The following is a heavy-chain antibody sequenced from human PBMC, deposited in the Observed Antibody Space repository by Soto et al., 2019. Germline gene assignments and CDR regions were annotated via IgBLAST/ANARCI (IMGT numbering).Heavy chain of an antibody. CDR3: ARGSSWSYFDY. CDR1: GYTFTSYA. CDR2: INTANDNT. D-gene: IGHD6-13*01. J-gene: IGHJ4*02. Sequence: QVQLVQSGAEVKKPGASVKVSCKASGYTFTSYAMHWVRQAPGQRLEWMGSINTANDNTRYSQNFQGRVTITRDPFASTACMELSSLKSEDTAVYYCARGSSWSYFDYWGQGTLVTVSS. V-gene: IGHV1-3*04.